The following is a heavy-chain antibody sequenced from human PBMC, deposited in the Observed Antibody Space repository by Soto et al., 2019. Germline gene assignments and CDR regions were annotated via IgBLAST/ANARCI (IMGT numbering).Heavy chain of an antibody. CDR2: ISGSGGST. V-gene: IGHV3-23*01. Sequence: SGGSLRLSCAASGFTFSSYAMSWVRQSPGKGLEWVSAISGSGGSTYYADSVKGRFTISRDNSKNTLYLQMNSLRAEDTAVYYCARTYDYGDTSAFDIWGQGTMVTVSS. D-gene: IGHD4-17*01. CDR1: GFTFSSYA. J-gene: IGHJ3*02. CDR3: ARTYDYGDTSAFDI.